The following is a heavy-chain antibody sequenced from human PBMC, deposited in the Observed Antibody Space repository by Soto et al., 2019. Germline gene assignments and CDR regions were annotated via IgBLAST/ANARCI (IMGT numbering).Heavy chain of an antibody. V-gene: IGHV3-30*18. J-gene: IGHJ4*02. CDR3: AKDAHTSSWYYFDY. CDR2: ISYDGSNK. D-gene: IGHD6-13*01. Sequence: GGSLRLSCAASGFTFSSYGIHWVRQAPGKGLEWVADISYDGSNKYYADSVKGRFTISRDNSKNTLYLQMDSLRAEDTAVYYCAKDAHTSSWYYFDYWGQGTLVTVSS. CDR1: GFTFSSYG.